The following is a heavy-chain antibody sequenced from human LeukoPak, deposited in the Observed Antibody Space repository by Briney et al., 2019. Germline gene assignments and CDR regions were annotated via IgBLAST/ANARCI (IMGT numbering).Heavy chain of an antibody. CDR2: IAPSGGA. V-gene: IGHV4-4*09. D-gene: IGHD4-17*01. J-gene: IGHJ6*03. CDR1: GASISTYY. CDR3: ARHVATTVTRGYSCHPMDV. Sequence: SETLFLTCTASGASISTYYWSWIRQPPGGGLEWIAYIAPSGGAVYNPSPNSRLTVSVDTPKNQFSLKLNSVTAADTAVYYCARHVATTVTRGYSCHPMDVWGKGTTVSVSS.